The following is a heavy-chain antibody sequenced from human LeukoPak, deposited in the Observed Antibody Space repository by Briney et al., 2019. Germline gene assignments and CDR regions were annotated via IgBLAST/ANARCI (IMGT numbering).Heavy chain of an antibody. Sequence: GGALRLSCAASGFTFVDYVMHWVREAPGKGVGWVSRISYNSGSNGSTDSVKGRFTISRDNAKTTLYLHMKSLRVADTALYFCAKDIAGPSRPAAAGFDDWGQGTLVTVSS. V-gene: IGHV3-9*01. D-gene: IGHD6-13*01. CDR1: GFTFVDYV. CDR3: AKDIAGPSRPAAAGFDD. CDR2: ISYNSGSN. J-gene: IGHJ4*01.